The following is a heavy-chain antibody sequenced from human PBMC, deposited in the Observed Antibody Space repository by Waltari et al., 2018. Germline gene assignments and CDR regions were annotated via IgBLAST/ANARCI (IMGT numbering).Heavy chain of an antibody. V-gene: IGHV4-59*08. D-gene: IGHD3-3*01. CDR3: ACITIFGVVDY. Sequence: QVQLQESGPGLVKPSETLSLTCTVYGGSISSYYCIWIRQPPGKGLEWIGYIYYSGSTNYNPSLKSRVTISVDTSKNQFSRKLSSVTAADTAVYYCACITIFGVVDYWGQGTLVTVSS. CDR2: IYYSGST. CDR1: GGSISSYY. J-gene: IGHJ4*02.